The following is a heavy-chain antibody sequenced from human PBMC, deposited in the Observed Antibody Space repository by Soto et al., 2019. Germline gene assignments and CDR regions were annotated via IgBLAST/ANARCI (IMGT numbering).Heavy chain of an antibody. V-gene: IGHV3-74*01. D-gene: IGHD1-26*01. Sequence: VQLVESGGGLVQPGGSLRLSCTASGFAFSSYWMHWVRQAPGTGLVWVSRIDSEGSSTNYADSVKGRFTISRDNAKNTLYLQMNSLRAEDTAVYYCARLSGSHSTIDYWGQGTLVTVSS. CDR3: ARLSGSHSTIDY. J-gene: IGHJ4*02. CDR1: GFAFSSYW. CDR2: IDSEGSST.